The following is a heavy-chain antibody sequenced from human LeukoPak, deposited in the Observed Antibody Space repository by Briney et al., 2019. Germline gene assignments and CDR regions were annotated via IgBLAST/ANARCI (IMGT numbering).Heavy chain of an antibody. D-gene: IGHD2-21*01. CDR1: GGSISSYY. CDR2: IYYSGST. CDR3: ARGPISSAVDY. J-gene: IGHJ4*02. V-gene: IGHV4-59*06. Sequence: PSETLSLTCTVSGGSISSYYWSWLRQPTGKGLEWIGYIYYSGSTYYNPSLKSRVTISVDTSKNQFSLNLSSVTAADTAVYYCARGPISSAVDYWGQGTLVTVSS.